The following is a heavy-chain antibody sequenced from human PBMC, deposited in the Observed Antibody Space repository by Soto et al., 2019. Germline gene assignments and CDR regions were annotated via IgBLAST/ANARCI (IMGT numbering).Heavy chain of an antibody. CDR1: GFTFSSSG. Sequence: GSLRLSCAASGFTFSSSGMSRVRQTAGKGLEWVSAISGSGVSTYYADSVKGRFTLSQSHSQNTPYLQINRLGAEDSAVYYRSKSGEVYYYYYYYMDVWGKGTTVTVSS. J-gene: IGHJ6*03. CDR2: ISGSGVST. V-gene: IGHV3-23*01. D-gene: IGHD3-10*01. CDR3: SKSGEVYYYYYYYMDV.